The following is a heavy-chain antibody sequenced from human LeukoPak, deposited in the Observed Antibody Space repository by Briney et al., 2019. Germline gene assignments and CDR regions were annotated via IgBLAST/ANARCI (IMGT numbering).Heavy chain of an antibody. V-gene: IGHV3-30*03. D-gene: IGHD5-18*01. Sequence: HGGSLRLSCAASGFTIIGYAMYWVRQAPGKGLEFVASISHDATERYRESVKGRFTISRDTSKNTVYLQMNTLRAEDSALYYCTRTGLGYRLGNGLDAWGQGTQVTVSS. J-gene: IGHJ5*02. CDR3: TRTGLGYRLGNGLDA. CDR1: GFTIIGYA. CDR2: ISHDATE.